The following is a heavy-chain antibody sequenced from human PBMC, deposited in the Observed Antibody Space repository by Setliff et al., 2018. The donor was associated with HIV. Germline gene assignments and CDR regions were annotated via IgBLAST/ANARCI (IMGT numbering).Heavy chain of an antibody. Sequence: PSETLSLTCTVSGPSINIHYWSWIRQTPGKGLESIGYVYNSGGTNYNPSLKSRVTISVDTSKNQFSLRLSSVTAADTAVYYCARLHGDFYFDLWGQGALVTVSS. V-gene: IGHV4-59*11. CDR1: GPSINIHY. J-gene: IGHJ4*02. D-gene: IGHD4-17*01. CDR3: ARLHGDFYFDL. CDR2: VYNSGGT.